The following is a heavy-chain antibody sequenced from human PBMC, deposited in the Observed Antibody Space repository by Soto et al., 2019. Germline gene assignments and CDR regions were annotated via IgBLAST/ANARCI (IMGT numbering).Heavy chain of an antibody. CDR1: GGSINSGNFC. J-gene: IGHJ6*02. Sequence: SETLSLTCTVSGGSINSGNFCWGWIRQHPGKGLEGIGFTYYSGVPSYNPSLKIRVTISVDTSMNRFSLTLTSVTAADTARYYCARDQAAYYDSWSCSSRDGFYGMVVWGQGITVTVSS. D-gene: IGHD3-3*01. CDR3: ARDQAAYYDSWSCSSRDGFYGMVV. V-gene: IGHV4-30-4*01. CDR2: TYYSGVP.